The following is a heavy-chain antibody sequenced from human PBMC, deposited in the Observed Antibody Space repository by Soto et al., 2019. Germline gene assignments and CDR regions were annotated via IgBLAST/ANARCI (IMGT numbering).Heavy chain of an antibody. CDR2: ISGSGVST. CDR3: AKSPGMYYYDSSGYYHYDY. D-gene: IGHD3-22*01. V-gene: IGHV3-23*01. J-gene: IGHJ4*02. CDR1: GFTFSSYA. Sequence: GGSLRLSCAGSGFTFSSYAMSWVRQAPGKGLEWVSAISGSGVSTYYADSVKGRFTISRDNSKNTLYLQMNSLRAEDTAVYYSAKSPGMYYYDSSGYYHYDYWGQGTLVTVSS.